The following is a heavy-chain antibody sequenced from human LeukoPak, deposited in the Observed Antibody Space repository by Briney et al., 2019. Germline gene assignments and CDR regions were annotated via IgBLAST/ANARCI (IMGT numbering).Heavy chain of an antibody. Sequence: VASVKVSCKASGYTFTSYYMHWVRQAPGQGLEWMGIINPSGGSTSYAQKFQGRVTMTRDTSTSTVYVELSSLRSEDTAVYYCARTIAAAATSNWGQGTLVTVSS. V-gene: IGHV1-46*01. CDR3: ARTIAAAATSN. J-gene: IGHJ4*02. D-gene: IGHD6-13*01. CDR2: INPSGGST. CDR1: GYTFTSYY.